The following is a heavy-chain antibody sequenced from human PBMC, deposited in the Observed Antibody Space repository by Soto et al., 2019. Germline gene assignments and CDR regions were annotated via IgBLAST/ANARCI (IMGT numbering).Heavy chain of an antibody. CDR1: GFTFDDYA. J-gene: IGHJ6*02. CDR3: AKDMRGGSSSSRYYYGLDV. D-gene: IGHD6-13*01. V-gene: IGHV3-9*01. CDR2: ISWNSGTI. Sequence: GGSLRLSCAASGFTFDDYAMHWVRQAPGKGLEWVSGISWNSGTIVYADSVKGRFTISRDNAKNSLYLQMNSLRGVDTALYYCAKDMRGGSSSSRYYYGLDVWGQGTTVTVSS.